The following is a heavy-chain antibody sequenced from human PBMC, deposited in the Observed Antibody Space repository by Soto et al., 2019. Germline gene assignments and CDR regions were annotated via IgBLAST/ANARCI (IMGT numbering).Heavy chain of an antibody. D-gene: IGHD3-22*01. CDR2: IYPVDFDT. CDR3: ASSVLVPSTMNYFDF. J-gene: IGHJ4*02. CDR1: GYSFTNYY. V-gene: IGHV5-51*01. Sequence: LKISCSASGYSFTNYYLAWVRQMPGKGLEWMGIIYPVDFDTRYSPSFQGQVTISVDRSIRTAYLQWDSLKASDTAMYYYASSVLVPSTMNYFDFWGQGTLVTVSS.